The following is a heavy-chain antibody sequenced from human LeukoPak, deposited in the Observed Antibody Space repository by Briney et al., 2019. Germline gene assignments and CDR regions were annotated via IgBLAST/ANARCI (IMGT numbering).Heavy chain of an antibody. J-gene: IGHJ4*02. V-gene: IGHV1-58*01. CDR2: IVVCSGKT. CDR3: AASGDWSDFDY. CDR1: AFTFTISA. D-gene: IGHD7-27*01. Sequence: SVKVSCTASAFTFTISAVQWVRQARGQRLEWIGWIVVCSGKTNYAQKFQERGTITRHMSTRTAYMELSSLRSDDTAVYYCAASGDWSDFDYWGQGTLVTVSS.